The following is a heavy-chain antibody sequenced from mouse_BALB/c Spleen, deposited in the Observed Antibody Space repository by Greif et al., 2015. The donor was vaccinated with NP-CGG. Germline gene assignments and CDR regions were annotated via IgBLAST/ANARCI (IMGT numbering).Heavy chain of an antibody. J-gene: IGHJ2*01. CDR1: GFTFSDYG. CDR3: ARVYGNLYYFDY. Sequence: EVQLVESGGGLVQPGGSRKLSCAASGFTFSDYGMAWVRQAPGKGPEWVAFISNLAYSIYYADTVTGRFTISRENAKNTLYLEMSSLRSEDTAMYYCARVYGNLYYFDYWGQGTTLTVSS. CDR2: ISNLAYSI. D-gene: IGHD2-1*01. V-gene: IGHV5-15*02.